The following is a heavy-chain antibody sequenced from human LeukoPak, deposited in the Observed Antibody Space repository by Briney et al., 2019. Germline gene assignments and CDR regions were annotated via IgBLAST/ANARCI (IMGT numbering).Heavy chain of an antibody. V-gene: IGHV3-21*06. J-gene: IGHJ4*02. CDR1: GFTFSTFA. D-gene: IGHD3-10*01. Sequence: GGSLRLSCAASGFTFSTFAMHWVRLSPGKGLEWVSSITGSGPYMLYADSVKHRFTISRDNTKNLLYLEMNSLRAEDAAMYFCVRDVGAVRGEVYFDYWGQGTLVAVSS. CDR3: VRDVGAVRGEVYFDY. CDR2: ITGSGPYM.